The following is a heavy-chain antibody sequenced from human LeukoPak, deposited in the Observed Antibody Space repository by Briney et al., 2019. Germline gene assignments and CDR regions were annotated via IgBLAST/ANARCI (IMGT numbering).Heavy chain of an antibody. D-gene: IGHD1-26*01. V-gene: IGHV3-23*01. CDR2: ISGSGYSI. J-gene: IGHJ4*02. Sequence: GGSLRLSCAASGFTFSSYSMNWVRQAPGKGLEWVSGISGSGYSIYYADSVKGRFTISRDTSKNTLYLQMNSLRAEDTAVYYCAKDRGAYSGTYPFDYWGQGTLVTVSS. CDR1: GFTFSSYS. CDR3: AKDRGAYSGTYPFDY.